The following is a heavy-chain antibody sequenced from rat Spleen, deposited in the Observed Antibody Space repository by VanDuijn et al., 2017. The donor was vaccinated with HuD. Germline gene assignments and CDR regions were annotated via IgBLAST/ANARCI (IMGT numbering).Heavy chain of an antibody. Sequence: EVQVVESGGGLVQPGGSLNLSCAASGFTLSNYDMAWVRQAPTKGLEWVASMSTGGGNTYYRDSVKGRFTISRDNAERTLYLQMDSLRSEDTATYYCARHAGDYGSYFDYWGQGVLVTVSS. D-gene: IGHD1-3*01. CDR1: GFTLSNYD. V-gene: IGHV5S23*01. CDR2: MSTGGGNT. CDR3: ARHAGDYGSYFDY. J-gene: IGHJ2*01.